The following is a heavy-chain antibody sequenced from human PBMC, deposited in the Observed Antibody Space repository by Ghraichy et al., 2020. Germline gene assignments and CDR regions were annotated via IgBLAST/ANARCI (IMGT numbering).Heavy chain of an antibody. J-gene: IGHJ6*02. V-gene: IGHV3-33*01. CDR2: IWYDGSNE. CDR1: GFTFTSYV. D-gene: IGHD3-3*02. Sequence: GGSLRLSCVASGFTFTSYVIHWVRQAPGKGLEWVAVIWYDGSNEYYADSVKGRFTISRDNSKNTLYLQMNSLRADDTAVYYCARDISHNRRYYYYGMDVWGQGTTVTISS. CDR3: ARDISHNRRYYYYGMDV.